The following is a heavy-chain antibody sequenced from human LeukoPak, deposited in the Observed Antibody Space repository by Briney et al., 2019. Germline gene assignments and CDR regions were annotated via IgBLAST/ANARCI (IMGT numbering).Heavy chain of an antibody. J-gene: IGHJ4*02. Sequence: SETLSLTCTVSGGSISSGGYYWSWIRQHPGKGLEWIGYIYYSGSTYYNPSLKSRVTISVDTSKNQFSLKLSSVTAADTAVYYCAKGKPPSGSLFYFDDWGQGTLVTVSS. D-gene: IGHD1-26*01. V-gene: IGHV4-61*08. CDR2: IYYSGST. CDR1: GGSISSGGYY. CDR3: AKGKPPSGSLFYFDD.